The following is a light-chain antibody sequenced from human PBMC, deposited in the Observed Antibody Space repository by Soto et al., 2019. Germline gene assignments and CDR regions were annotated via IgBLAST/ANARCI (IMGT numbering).Light chain of an antibody. V-gene: IGKV1-5*03. J-gene: IGKJ1*01. CDR2: KAS. Sequence: SQLTPSPSTLSGSVGDRVTITGRASQTISSWLAWYQQKPGKAPKLLIYKASTLKSGVPSRFSGSGSGTEFTLTISSLQPDDFATYYCQHYNSYSDAFGQGTKVDI. CDR3: QHYNSYSDA. CDR1: QTISSW.